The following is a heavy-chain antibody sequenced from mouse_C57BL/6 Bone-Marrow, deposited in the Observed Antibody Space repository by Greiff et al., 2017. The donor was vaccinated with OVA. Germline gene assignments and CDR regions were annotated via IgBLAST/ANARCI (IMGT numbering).Heavy chain of an antibody. D-gene: IGHD4-1*01. V-gene: IGHV1-26*01. CDR1: GYTFTDYY. Sequence: VQLQQSGPELVKPGASVKISCKASGYTFTDYYMNWVKQSHGQSLEWIGDINPNNGGTSYNQKFKGKATLTVDKSSSTAYMELRSLTSEDSAVYYCARQDWYWGQGTTLTVSS. CDR2: INPNNGGT. J-gene: IGHJ2*01. CDR3: ARQDWY.